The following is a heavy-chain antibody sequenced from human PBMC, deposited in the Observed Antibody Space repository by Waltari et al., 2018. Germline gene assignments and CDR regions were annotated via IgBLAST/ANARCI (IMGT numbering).Heavy chain of an antibody. J-gene: IGHJ6*02. D-gene: IGHD5-12*01. CDR3: ARGQIYEIYYYGMDV. Sequence: QVQLQQWGAGLLKPSETLSLTCAVYGGSFSGYYWSWIRQPPGKGLEWIGEINHSGSTNYNPSLKSRVTISVDTSKNQFSLKLSSVTAADTAVYYCARGQIYEIYYYGMDVWGQGTTVTVSS. V-gene: IGHV4-34*01. CDR2: INHSGST. CDR1: GGSFSGYY.